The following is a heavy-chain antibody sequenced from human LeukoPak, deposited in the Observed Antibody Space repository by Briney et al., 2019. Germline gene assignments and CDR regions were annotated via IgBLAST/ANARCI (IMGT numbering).Heavy chain of an antibody. CDR2: IIPIFGTA. V-gene: IGHV1-69*01. Sequence: SVKVSCKASGGTFSSYAISWVRQAPGQGLEWMGGIIPIFGTANYAQKFQGRVTITADESTSTAYMELSSLRSGDTAVYYCASRPPGDYYYYYMDVWGKGTTVTVSS. J-gene: IGHJ6*03. CDR1: GGTFSSYA. CDR3: ASRPPGDYYYYYMDV. D-gene: IGHD3-10*01.